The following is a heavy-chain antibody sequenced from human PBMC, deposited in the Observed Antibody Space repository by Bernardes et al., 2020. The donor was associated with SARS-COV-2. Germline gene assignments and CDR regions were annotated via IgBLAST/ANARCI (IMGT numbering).Heavy chain of an antibody. D-gene: IGHD2-21*01. CDR1: GFPFSSHA. Sequence: GGSLRLSCAVSGFPFSSHALSWVRQAPGKGLEWVSGITGSGVNTYYIDSVRGRFTISRDNSKNTLYLQMNSLRAEDTAFYYCARADCYNWIDYFDYWGQGLLVTVSS. CDR2: ITGSGVNT. CDR3: ARADCYNWIDYFDY. V-gene: IGHV3-23*01. J-gene: IGHJ4*02.